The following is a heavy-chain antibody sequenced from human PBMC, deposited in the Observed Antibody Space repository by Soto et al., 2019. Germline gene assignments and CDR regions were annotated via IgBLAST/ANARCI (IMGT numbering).Heavy chain of an antibody. CDR3: AHAPGAYYDSSGYYYTVEYFQH. D-gene: IGHD3-22*01. CDR2: IYWDDDK. V-gene: IGHV2-5*02. CDR1: GFSLSTSGVG. J-gene: IGHJ1*01. Sequence: LVNPTQTLTLTCTFSGFSLSTSGVGVGWIRQPPGKALEWLALIYWDDDKRYSPSLKSRLTITKDTSKNQVVLTMTNMDPVDTATYYCAHAPGAYYDSSGYYYTVEYFQHWGQGTLVTVSS.